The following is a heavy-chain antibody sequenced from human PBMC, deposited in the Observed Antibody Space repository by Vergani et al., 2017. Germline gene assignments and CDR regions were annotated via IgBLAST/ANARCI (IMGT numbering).Heavy chain of an antibody. V-gene: IGHV4-59*01. J-gene: IGHJ5*02. CDR3: AGGPYCSGGSCYYNWFDP. D-gene: IGHD2-15*01. CDR2: IYYSGST. Sequence: QVQLQESGPGLVKPSETLSLTCTVSGGSISSYYWSWIRQPPGKGLEWIGYIYYSGSTNYNPSLKSRVTISVDTSKNQFSLKLSSVTAADTAVYYCAGGPYCSGGSCYYNWFDPWGQGTLVTVSS. CDR1: GGSISSYY.